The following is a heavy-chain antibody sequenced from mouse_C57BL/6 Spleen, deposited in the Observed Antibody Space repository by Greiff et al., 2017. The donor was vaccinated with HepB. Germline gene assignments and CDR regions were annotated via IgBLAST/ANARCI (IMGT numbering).Heavy chain of an antibody. CDR1: GYTFTSYW. V-gene: IGHV1-72*01. CDR3: ARSSLYGNYVEYFDV. CDR2: IDPNSGGT. Sequence: VKLQQPGAELVKPGASVKLSCKASGYTFTSYWMHWVKQRPGRGLEWIGRIDPNSGGTKYNEKFKSKATLTVDKPSSTAYMQLSSLTSEDSAVYYCARSSLYGNYVEYFDVWGTGTTVTVSS. D-gene: IGHD2-10*02. J-gene: IGHJ1*03.